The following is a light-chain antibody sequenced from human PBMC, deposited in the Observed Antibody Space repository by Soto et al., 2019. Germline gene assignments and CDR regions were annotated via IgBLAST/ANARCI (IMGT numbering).Light chain of an antibody. CDR1: SSNIGSKT. J-gene: IGLJ2*01. V-gene: IGLV1-44*01. CDR3: AAWEDSLNGVV. Sequence: QSVLTQPPSASGTPGQRVTISCSGSSSNIGSKTVNWYQQLPGPAPKLLIYSNNQRPSGVPDRFSGSKSGTSASRAISGLQFEDEADYYCAAWEDSLNGVVFGGGTKLTVL. CDR2: SNN.